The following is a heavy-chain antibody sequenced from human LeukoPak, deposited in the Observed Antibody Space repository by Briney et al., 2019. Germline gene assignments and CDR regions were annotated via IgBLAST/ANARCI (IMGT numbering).Heavy chain of an antibody. Sequence: GGSLRLSCAASGFTFSSYAMHWVCQAPGKGLEWVAVISYDGSNKYYADSVKGRFTISRDNSKNTLYLQMNTLRAEDTAVYYCALYYFGAGSYFPHYFDYWGQGTLVTVSS. V-gene: IGHV3-30-3*01. J-gene: IGHJ4*02. CDR1: GFTFSSYA. CDR2: ISYDGSNK. CDR3: ALYYFGAGSYFPHYFDY. D-gene: IGHD3-10*01.